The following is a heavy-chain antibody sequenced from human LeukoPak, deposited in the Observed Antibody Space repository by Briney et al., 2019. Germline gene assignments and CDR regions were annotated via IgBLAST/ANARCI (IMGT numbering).Heavy chain of an antibody. Sequence: GESLKISCKGSGYNFDIYCIAWVRQMAGKGLEWMGILSPDDSDTKYSPSFQGQVTISADKSISTVYLQWNSLKASDSAMYYCARLAGATYYYYAMDVWGQGTTVTVSS. CDR3: ARLAGATYYYYAMDV. J-gene: IGHJ6*02. D-gene: IGHD6-25*01. V-gene: IGHV5-51*01. CDR1: GYNFDIYC. CDR2: LSPDDSDT.